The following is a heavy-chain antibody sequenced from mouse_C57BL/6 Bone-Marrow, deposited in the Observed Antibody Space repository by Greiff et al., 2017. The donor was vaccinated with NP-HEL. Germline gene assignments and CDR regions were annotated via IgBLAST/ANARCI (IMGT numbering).Heavy chain of an antibody. V-gene: IGHV14-4*01. D-gene: IGHD1-1*01. J-gene: IGHJ1*03. CDR3: THIVSYGNSYGYFDV. CDR1: GFNIKDDY. Sequence: VQLQQSGAELVRPGASVKLSCTASGFNIKDDYMPWVKQRPEQGLEWIGWIDPENGDTEYASKFQGKATITADTSSNTAYLQLSSLTTEDTAVYSCTHIVSYGNSYGYFDVWGTGTTVTVSA. CDR2: IDPENGDT.